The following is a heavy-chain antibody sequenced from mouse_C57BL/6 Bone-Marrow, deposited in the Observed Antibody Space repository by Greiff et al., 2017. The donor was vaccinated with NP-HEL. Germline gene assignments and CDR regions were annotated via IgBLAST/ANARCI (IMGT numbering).Heavy chain of an antibody. CDR3: ARQDYYGSRFAD. CDR2: ISSGGSYT. J-gene: IGHJ3*01. D-gene: IGHD1-1*01. CDR1: GFTFSSYG. Sequence: EVQLVESGGDLVKPGGSLKLSCAASGFTFSSYGMSWVRQTPDKRLEWVATISSGGSYTYYPDSVKGRFTISRDNAKNTLYLQMSSLKAEDTAMYYCARQDYYGSRFADWGQGTLVTVSA. V-gene: IGHV5-6*01.